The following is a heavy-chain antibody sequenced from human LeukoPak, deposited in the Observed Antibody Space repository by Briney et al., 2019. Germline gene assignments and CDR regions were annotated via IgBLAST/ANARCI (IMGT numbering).Heavy chain of an antibody. Sequence: SETLSLTCTVSGGSISSYSWSWIRQPAGKGLEWIGRIDASGTTNYNPSLKSRVTVSVDTSNNQVSLKLSSVTAADTAVYYCANAGSGYDYYYWGQGTLVTVSS. CDR2: IDASGTT. V-gene: IGHV4-4*07. J-gene: IGHJ4*02. D-gene: IGHD5-12*01. CDR1: GGSISSYS. CDR3: ANAGSGYDYYY.